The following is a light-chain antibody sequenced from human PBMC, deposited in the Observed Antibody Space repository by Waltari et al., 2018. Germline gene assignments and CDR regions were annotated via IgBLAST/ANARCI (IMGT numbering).Light chain of an antibody. J-gene: IGLJ1*01. CDR2: NDN. CDR1: GSNFGINT. CDR3: AAWDDSLNGLS. Sequence: QSVLTQPPSASGTPGQKVTISCSGSGSNFGINTVNWYQQLPGTAPKLLIYNDNQRTPGVPDRFSGSKAGSSASLAISRLQSDDEANYYCAAWDDSLNGLSFGTGTRVTVL. V-gene: IGLV1-44*01.